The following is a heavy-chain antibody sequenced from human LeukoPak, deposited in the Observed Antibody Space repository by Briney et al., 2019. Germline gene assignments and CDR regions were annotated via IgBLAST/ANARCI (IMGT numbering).Heavy chain of an antibody. CDR3: ARDQAFVYCSGGTCYDDY. Sequence: GASVKVSCTASGYTFTGYYMHWVRQAPGQGIEWMGWINPNTGDTHYAQKFQARVTMTRDTSINTAYMGLSRLRSDDTAVYYCARDQAFVYCSGGTCYDDYWGQGSLVTVSS. J-gene: IGHJ4*02. CDR2: INPNTGDT. V-gene: IGHV1-2*02. CDR1: GYTFTGYY. D-gene: IGHD2-15*01.